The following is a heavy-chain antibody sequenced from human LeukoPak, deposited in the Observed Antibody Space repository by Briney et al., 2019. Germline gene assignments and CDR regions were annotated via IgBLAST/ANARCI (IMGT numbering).Heavy chain of an antibody. CDR3: ARATYYYDSSGYSLFGY. V-gene: IGHV1-69*13. J-gene: IGHJ4*02. CDR2: IIPIFGTA. Sequence: ASVKVSCKASGGTFSSYAISWVRQAPGQGLEWMGGIIPIFGTANYAQKFQGRVTITADESTSTAYMELSSLRSEDTAVYYCARATYYYDSSGYSLFGYWGQGTLVTVSS. D-gene: IGHD3-22*01. CDR1: GGTFSSYA.